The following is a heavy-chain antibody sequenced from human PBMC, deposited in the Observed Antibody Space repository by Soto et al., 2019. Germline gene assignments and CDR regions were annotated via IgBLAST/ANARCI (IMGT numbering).Heavy chain of an antibody. CDR3: ARDLNGGLYYDFWSGYRPVDY. J-gene: IGHJ4*02. V-gene: IGHV3-33*01. CDR1: GFTFSSYG. CDR2: IWYDGSNK. Sequence: GGSLRLSCAASGFTFSSYGMHWVRQAPGKGLEWVAVIWYDGSNKYYADSVKGRFTISRDNSKNTLYLQRNSLRAEDTAVYYCARDLNGGLYYDFWSGYRPVDYWGQGTLVTVSS. D-gene: IGHD3-3*01.